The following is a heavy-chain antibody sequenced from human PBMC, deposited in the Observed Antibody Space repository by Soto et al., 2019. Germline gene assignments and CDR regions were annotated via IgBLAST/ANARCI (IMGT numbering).Heavy chain of an antibody. J-gene: IGHJ6*02. V-gene: IGHV4-4*07. D-gene: IGHD3-16*01. CDR2: IYTSGST. Sequence: QVQLQESGPGLVKPSETLSLTCTVSGGSISSYYWSWIRQPAGKGLEWIGRIYTSGSTNYNPSLKSRVTMSVDTSKNQFSLRLASVTAADTSVYYCAGEAGGGGGSVYFRYYYYGMDVWGHGTTVTVSS. CDR3: AGEAGGGGGSVYFRYYYYGMDV. CDR1: GGSISSYY.